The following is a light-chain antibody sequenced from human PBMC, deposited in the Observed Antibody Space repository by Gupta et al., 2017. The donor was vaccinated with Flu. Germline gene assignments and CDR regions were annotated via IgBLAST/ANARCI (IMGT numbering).Light chain of an antibody. CDR2: GAS. CDR1: QSVSSN. V-gene: IGKV3-15*01. J-gene: IGKJ1*01. CDR3: QQYNNWLLWT. Sequence: EIVMTQSPATLSVSPGERATLSCRASQSVSSNLAWYQQKPGQAPRLLIYGASTRATGIPARFSGSGSSTEFTLTISSLQSEDFAVYYCQQYNNWLLWTFGQGTKVEIK.